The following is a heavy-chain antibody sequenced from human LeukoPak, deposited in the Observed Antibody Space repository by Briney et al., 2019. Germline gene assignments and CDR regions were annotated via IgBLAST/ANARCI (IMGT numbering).Heavy chain of an antibody. V-gene: IGHV1-69*04. D-gene: IGHD3-22*01. Sequence: SVNVSCKASGGTFSSYAISWVRQAPGQGLEWMGRIIPILGIANYAQKFQGRVTMTEDTSTDTAYMELSSLRSEDTAVYYCATGEWLSSGLIDYWGQGTLVTVSS. CDR2: IIPILGIA. CDR3: ATGEWLSSGLIDY. CDR1: GGTFSSYA. J-gene: IGHJ4*02.